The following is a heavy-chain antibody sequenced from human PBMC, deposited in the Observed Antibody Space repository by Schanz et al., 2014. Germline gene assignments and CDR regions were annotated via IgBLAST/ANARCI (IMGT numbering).Heavy chain of an antibody. D-gene: IGHD3-10*01. V-gene: IGHV3-48*01. CDR2: VSRSTPDI. CDR1: GFSLDIFA. J-gene: IGHJ4*02. Sequence: EVHLLESGGGLVEPGGSLRLSCATSGFSLDIFAVSWVRQAPGKGLEWVSYVSRSTPDIYYADSVKGRFTMSRDNAKNSVFLQMNSLRAEDTAVYHCVSSGSYSSYAFWGQGTLVTVSS. CDR3: VSSGSYSSYAF.